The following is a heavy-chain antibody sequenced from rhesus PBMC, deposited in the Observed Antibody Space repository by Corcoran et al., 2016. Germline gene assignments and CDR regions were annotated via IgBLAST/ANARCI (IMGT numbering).Heavy chain of an antibody. CDR2: ITYSGST. CDR3: ARFTVTTERDAFDF. D-gene: IGHD4-23*01. CDR1: GGSISRGSYY. J-gene: IGHJ3*01. Sequence: QVQLQESGPGLVKPSETLSLTCAVSGGSISRGSYYWSWIRQPPGTGLEWIDYITYSGSTSYNPALKSRVTIARDTSKNQFSMKLSSVTAADTAVYYCARFTVTTERDAFDFWGQGLRVTVSS. V-gene: IGHV4-122*02.